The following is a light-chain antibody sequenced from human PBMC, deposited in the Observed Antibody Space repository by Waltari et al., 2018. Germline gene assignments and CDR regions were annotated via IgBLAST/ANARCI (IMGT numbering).Light chain of an antibody. V-gene: IGLV1-44*01. Sequence: QSALTQPPSASGTPGQRVTISCSGSSSNIRTNLVNWYKHHPGKVPILLVNRNDQRPSEVPDRLSGSESGTSGSLAISGLQSEDEADYYCAAWDDSLSGHWVFGGGTKVTVL. CDR3: AAWDDSLSGHWV. CDR1: SSNIRTNL. J-gene: IGLJ2*01. CDR2: RND.